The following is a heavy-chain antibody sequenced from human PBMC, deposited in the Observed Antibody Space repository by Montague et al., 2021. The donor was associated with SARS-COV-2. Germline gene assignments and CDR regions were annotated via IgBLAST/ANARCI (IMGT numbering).Heavy chain of an antibody. CDR2: IYYSGST. J-gene: IGHJ4*02. Sequence: SETLSLTCTVSGGSISSSSYYWGWIRQPPGKGLEWIRSIYYSGSTYYNPSLKSRVTISVDTSKNQFSLKLSSVTAADTAVYYCARPPGGLLWFEEFDYWGQGTLVTVSS. V-gene: IGHV4-39*01. CDR1: GGSISSSSYY. D-gene: IGHD3-10*01. CDR3: ARPPGGLLWFEEFDY.